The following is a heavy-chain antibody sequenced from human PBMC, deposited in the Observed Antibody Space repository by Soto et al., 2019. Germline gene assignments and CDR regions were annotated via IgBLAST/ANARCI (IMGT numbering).Heavy chain of an antibody. Sequence: GGSLRLSCAASGFTFSSYSMNWVRQAPGKGLEWVSYISSSSSTIYYADSVKGRFTISRDNAKNSLYLQRNSLRAEDTAVYYCARDQYKGSGGKRLGAFDIWGQGTMVTVSS. CDR2: ISSSSSTI. CDR3: ARDQYKGSGGKRLGAFDI. D-gene: IGHD2-15*01. CDR1: GFTFSSYS. V-gene: IGHV3-48*01. J-gene: IGHJ3*02.